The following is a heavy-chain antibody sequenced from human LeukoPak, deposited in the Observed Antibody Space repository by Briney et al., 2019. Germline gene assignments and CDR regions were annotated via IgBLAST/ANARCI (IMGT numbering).Heavy chain of an antibody. CDR1: GGSFSGYY. V-gene: IGHV4-34*01. Sequence: PSETLSLTCAVYGGSFSGYYWSWIRQPPGKGLEWIGEINHSGSTNYNPSLKSRVTISVDTSKNQFSLKLSSVTAADTAVYYCAVVDTAMATGRAIDYWGQGTLVTVSS. J-gene: IGHJ4*02. CDR3: AVVDTAMATGRAIDY. CDR2: INHSGST. D-gene: IGHD5-18*01.